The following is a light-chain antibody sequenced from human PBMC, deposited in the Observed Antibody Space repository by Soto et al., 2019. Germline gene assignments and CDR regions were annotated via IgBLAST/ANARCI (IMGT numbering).Light chain of an antibody. J-gene: IGKJ1*01. CDR3: QQYGSSPWT. CDR1: QSVSSSY. Sequence: EIALTQSPGTLSLSPGERATLSCRASQSVSSSYLAWYQQKPGQAARLLIYGASSRGTSIQDRFSGSGSGTAFPLTISRLETDEFAVYYCQQYGSSPWTFGQGTKVQIK. CDR2: GAS. V-gene: IGKV3-20*01.